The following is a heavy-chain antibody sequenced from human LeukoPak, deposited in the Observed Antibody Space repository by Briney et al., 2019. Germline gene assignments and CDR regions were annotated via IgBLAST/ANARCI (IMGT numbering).Heavy chain of an antibody. D-gene: IGHD1-14*01. CDR1: GFTVSNNY. Sequence: GGFLRLSCAASGFTVSNNYMSWVRQAPGKGLEWVSVIYSGGTTYYADSVKGRFTISRDSAKNTLYLQMNSLRAEDTAVYYCARDWPTYGTHLYWGQGTLVTVSS. J-gene: IGHJ4*02. CDR3: ARDWPTYGTHLY. V-gene: IGHV3-53*01. CDR2: IYSGGTT.